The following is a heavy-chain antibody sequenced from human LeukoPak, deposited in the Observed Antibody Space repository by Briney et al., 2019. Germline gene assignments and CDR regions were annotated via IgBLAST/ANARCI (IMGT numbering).Heavy chain of an antibody. V-gene: IGHV1-2*06. Sequence: ASVKVSCKASGYTFTGYYIHWVRQAPGQGLEWMGRINPNSGDTNYAEKFQGRVTMTRDTSISTAYMELRRLRSDDTAVYYCARGGGLERFDYWGQGALVTVSS. D-gene: IGHD1-1*01. CDR3: ARGGGLERFDY. J-gene: IGHJ4*02. CDR2: INPNSGDT. CDR1: GYTFTGYY.